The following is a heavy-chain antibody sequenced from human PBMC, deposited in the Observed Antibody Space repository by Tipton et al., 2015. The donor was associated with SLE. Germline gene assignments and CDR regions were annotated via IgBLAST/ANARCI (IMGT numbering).Heavy chain of an antibody. CDR3: ARHFPRHYDSRTYSEAFDI. D-gene: IGHD3-22*01. V-gene: IGHV4-39*01. J-gene: IGHJ3*02. CDR2: SGST. CDR1: GGSISGSSYY. Sequence: TLSLTCSVSGGSISGSSYYWGWIRPPPGKGLEWIGRSGSTYYNPSLKSRVSTSVDTSKNQFSLKLTSVTAADTAVYYCARHFPRHYDSRTYSEAFDIWGQGTMVTVS.